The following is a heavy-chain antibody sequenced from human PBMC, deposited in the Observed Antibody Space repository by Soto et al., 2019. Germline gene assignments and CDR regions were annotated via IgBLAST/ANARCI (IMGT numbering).Heavy chain of an antibody. CDR3: AILITTVTYAVDV. CDR2: IYYSGST. J-gene: IGHJ6*02. D-gene: IGHD4-17*01. CDR1: GGSISSGGYY. Sequence: QVQLQESGPGLVKPSQTLSLTCTVSGGSISSGGYYWSWIRQHPGKGLVWIAYIYYSGSTYYNPSHKSRVPISVDTSKSQVPRKLSSVTAADMALDSCAILITTVTYAVDVWGRGTTVTVSS. V-gene: IGHV4-31*03.